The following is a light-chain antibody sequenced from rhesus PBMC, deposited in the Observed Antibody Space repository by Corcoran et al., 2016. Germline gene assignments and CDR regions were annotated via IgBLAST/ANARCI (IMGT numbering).Light chain of an antibody. CDR3: PHGSSTPFT. J-gene: IGKJ3*01. Sequence: DIQMSQSPSSLSASVGDKVTITCRASQGISEALAWFQQKPGKAHNLLIYAASTLETGVPSRCSGSRSRTDFTLTICNLQPEDFAPYYCPHGSSTPFTFGPGTKLDIK. CDR1: QGISEA. V-gene: IGKV1-33*02. CDR2: AAS.